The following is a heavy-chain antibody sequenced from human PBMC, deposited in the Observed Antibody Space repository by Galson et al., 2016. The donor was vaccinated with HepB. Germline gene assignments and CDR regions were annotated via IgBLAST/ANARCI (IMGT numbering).Heavy chain of an antibody. CDR1: GGSYIGYH. D-gene: IGHD2-2*01. CDR3: ARMPDHKGI. Sequence: SETLSLTCAVSGGSYIGYHWSWIRQPPGRGLEWIGEIYESGSTNYNPSLKSRATISADTSKSQFSLNLTSVTAADTAVYYCARMPDHKGIWGQGILVTVPA. J-gene: IGHJ4*02. CDR2: IYESGST. V-gene: IGHV4-34*01.